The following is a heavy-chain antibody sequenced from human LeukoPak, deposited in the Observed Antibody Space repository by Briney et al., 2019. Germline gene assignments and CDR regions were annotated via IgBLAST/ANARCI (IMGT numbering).Heavy chain of an antibody. CDR1: GGSISSYY. V-gene: IGHV4-59*12. CDR3: ARDGQGGGVNWFDP. Sequence: SETLSLTCTVSGGSISSYYWSWIRQPPGKGLEWIGYISYSGSTNYNPSLKSRVTIPVDTSKNQFSLKLSSVTAADTAVYYCARDGQGGGVNWFDPWGQGTLVTVSS. D-gene: IGHD1-26*01. CDR2: ISYSGST. J-gene: IGHJ5*02.